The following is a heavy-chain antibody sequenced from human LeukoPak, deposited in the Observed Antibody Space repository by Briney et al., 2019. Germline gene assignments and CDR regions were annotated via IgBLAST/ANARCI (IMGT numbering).Heavy chain of an antibody. CDR2: IKQAGSEN. D-gene: IGHD3-3*01. Sequence: GGSLRLSCAASGFIFSSYWMTWVRQAPGKGLEWVANIKQAGSENSYVDSVKGRFTISRDNAKNSLYLQMNSLRAEDTAVYYCARGGTIFGVPRRKFDYWGQGTLVTVSS. CDR3: ARGGTIFGVPRRKFDY. V-gene: IGHV3-7*01. J-gene: IGHJ4*02. CDR1: GFIFSSYW.